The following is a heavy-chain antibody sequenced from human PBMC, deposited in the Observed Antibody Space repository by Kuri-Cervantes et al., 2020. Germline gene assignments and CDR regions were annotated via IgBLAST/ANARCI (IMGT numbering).Heavy chain of an antibody. D-gene: IGHD6-19*01. CDR2: IYYSGST. J-gene: IGHJ3*02. CDR3: ASSAEQWLVHRDAFDI. CDR1: GGPISSGGYF. V-gene: IGHV4-31*03. Sequence: SETLSLTCTVSGGPISSGGYFWSWLRQHPAKGLEWIGCIYYSGSTYYNPSLKSRLTLSVDTSKNQFSLKLSSVTAADTAVYYCASSAEQWLVHRDAFDIWGQGTMVTVSS.